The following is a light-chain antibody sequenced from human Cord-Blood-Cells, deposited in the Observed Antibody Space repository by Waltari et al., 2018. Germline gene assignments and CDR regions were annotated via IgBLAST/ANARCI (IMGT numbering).Light chain of an antibody. J-gene: IGKJ4*01. CDR3: QQYYSTPLT. V-gene: IGKV4-1*01. CDR2: WAS. Sequence: DIVMTQSPDSLAVSLGERATINCKSSQSVLYSSNNKNYLAWYQQKPGQPPKLLIYWASTRESGVPDRFSGSWSGTDFTLTISSLQAEDVAVYYCQQYYSTPLTFGGGTKVENK. CDR1: QSVLYSSNNKNY.